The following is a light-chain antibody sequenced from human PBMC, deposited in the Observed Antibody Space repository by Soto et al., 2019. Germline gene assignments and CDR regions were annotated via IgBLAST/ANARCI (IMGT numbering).Light chain of an antibody. V-gene: IGKV3-20*01. J-gene: IGKJ2*01. CDR1: QSVSSSY. Sequence: EIVLTQSPGTLSLSPGERATLSCRARQSVSSSYLAWYQQKPGQAPRLLIYGASSRATGITDRFSGSGSGTDFTLTLSRLEPEDCAVYYCQQYGSSPPYTFGQGTKLEIK. CDR3: QQYGSSPPYT. CDR2: GAS.